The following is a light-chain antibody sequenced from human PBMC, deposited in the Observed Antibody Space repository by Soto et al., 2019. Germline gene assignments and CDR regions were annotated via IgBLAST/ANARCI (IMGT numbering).Light chain of an antibody. J-gene: IGKJ2*01. CDR1: QNINNY. CDR3: QQSYSMPYA. V-gene: IGKV1-39*01. Sequence: DIQMTQSPSSLSASVVDRFTITFQASQNINNYLNWYQQKPGRAPKLLIYDASNLEAGVPSRFRGSGSGTDFTLTIISLQPEDYATYFCQQSYSMPYAFGPGTKVDIK. CDR2: DAS.